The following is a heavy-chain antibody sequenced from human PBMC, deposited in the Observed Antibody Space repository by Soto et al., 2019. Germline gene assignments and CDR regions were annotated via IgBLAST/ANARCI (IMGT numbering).Heavy chain of an antibody. J-gene: IGHJ4*02. CDR1: GFTFSSYA. V-gene: IGHV3-23*01. Sequence: EVQLLESGGGLVQPGGSLRLSCAASGFTFSSYATSWVRQAPGKGLEWVSAISGSGGSTYYADSVKGRFTISRDNSKNTLYLQVNSLRAEDTAVYYCAKRDWSSWLPFDYWGQGTLVTVSS. CDR3: AKRDWSSWLPFDY. D-gene: IGHD6-13*01. CDR2: ISGSGGST.